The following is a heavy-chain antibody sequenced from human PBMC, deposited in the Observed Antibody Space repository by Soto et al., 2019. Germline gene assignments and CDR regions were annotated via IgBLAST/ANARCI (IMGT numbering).Heavy chain of an antibody. CDR1: GFTFSNAW. D-gene: IGHD2-8*01. CDR3: TTDLTGYIVLMVYADTRIDY. CDR2: IKSKTDGGTT. V-gene: IGHV3-15*01. Sequence: GGSLRLSCAASGFTFSNAWMSWVRQAPGKGLEWVGRIKSKTDGGTTDYAAPVKGRFTISRDDSKNTLYLQMNSLKTEDTAVYYCTTDLTGYIVLMVYADTRIDYWGQGTLVTVSS. J-gene: IGHJ4*02.